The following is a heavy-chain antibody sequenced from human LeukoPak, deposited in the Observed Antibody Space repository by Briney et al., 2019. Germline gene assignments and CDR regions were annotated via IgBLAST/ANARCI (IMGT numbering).Heavy chain of an antibody. J-gene: IGHJ4*02. CDR1: GGTFSSYA. Sequence: ASVKVSCKASGGTFSSYAISWVRQAPGQGLEWMGGIIPIFGTANYAQKFQGRVTITTDESTSTAYMELSSLRSEDTAVYYCATKSGSYTPFDYRGQGTLVTVSS. V-gene: IGHV1-69*05. CDR3: ATKSGSYTPFDY. CDR2: IIPIFGTA. D-gene: IGHD1-26*01.